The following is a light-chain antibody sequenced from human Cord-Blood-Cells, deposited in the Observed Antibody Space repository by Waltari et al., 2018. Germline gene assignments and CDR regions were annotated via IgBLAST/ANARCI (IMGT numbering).Light chain of an antibody. V-gene: IGKV4-1*01. CDR2: CAS. Sequence: IVMTQSPDSLAVSLAESATINRQSRQSVLYSSNNKNYLAWYQQKPGQPPKLLIYCASTRESGVPDRFSGSGSGTDFTLTISSLQAEDLAVYYCQQYYSTPLTFGGGTKVEIK. CDR3: QQYYSTPLT. CDR1: QSVLYSSNNKNY. J-gene: IGKJ4*01.